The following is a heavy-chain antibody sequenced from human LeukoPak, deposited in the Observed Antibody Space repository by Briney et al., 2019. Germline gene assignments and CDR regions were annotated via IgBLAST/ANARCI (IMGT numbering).Heavy chain of an antibody. J-gene: IGHJ6*02. CDR3: ARYCSGGSCYSSYYYGMDV. V-gene: IGHV1-2*02. D-gene: IGHD2-15*01. CDR2: INPNSGGT. Sequence: ASVKVSCKASGYTFTGYYMHWVRQAPGQGLEWMGWINPNSGGTNYAQKFQGRVTMTRDTSISTAYMELSRLRSDDTAVYYCARYCSGGSCYSSYYYGMDVWGQGTTVTVSS. CDR1: GYTFTGYY.